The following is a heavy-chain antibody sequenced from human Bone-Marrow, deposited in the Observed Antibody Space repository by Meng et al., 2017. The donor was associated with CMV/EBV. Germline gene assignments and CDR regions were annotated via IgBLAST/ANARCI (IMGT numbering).Heavy chain of an antibody. CDR2: IYSGGST. V-gene: IGHV3-66*02. CDR3: ARSYHLRSSSGQYFDY. D-gene: IGHD1-14*01. J-gene: IGHJ4*02. CDR1: GFTFDDYA. Sequence: GESLKISCAASGFTFDDYAMHWVRQAPGKGLEWVSVIYSGGSTYYADSVKGRFTISRDNSKNTLYLQMNSLRAEDTAVYYCARSYHLRSSSGQYFDYWGQGTLVTVSS.